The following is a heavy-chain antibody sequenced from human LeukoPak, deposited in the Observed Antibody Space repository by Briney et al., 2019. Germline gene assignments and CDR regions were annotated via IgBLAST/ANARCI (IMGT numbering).Heavy chain of an antibody. CDR2: IYYSGST. CDR1: GFTFSSYA. CDR3: ARQGTMIGVDY. J-gene: IGHJ4*02. V-gene: IGHV4-39*01. Sequence: GSLRLSCAASGFTFSSYAMSWVRQPPGKGLEWIGSIYYSGSTYYNPSLKSRVTISVDTSKNQFSLKLSSVTAADTAVYYCARQGTMIGVDYWGQGTLVTVSS. D-gene: IGHD3-22*01.